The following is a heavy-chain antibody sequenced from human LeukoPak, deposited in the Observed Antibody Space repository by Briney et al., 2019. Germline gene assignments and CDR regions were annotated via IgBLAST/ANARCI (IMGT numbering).Heavy chain of an antibody. CDR3: ARDPPAVSINTYA. J-gene: IGHJ4*02. Sequence: GGSLRLSCVASGFTVGNNYMSWVRQAPGKALEWVSLIFSHGETSYADSVKGRFTISRDNSKNTLYLQMNGLRVEDTAVYYCARDPPAVSINTYAWGQGTLVTVSS. CDR1: GFTVGNNY. D-gene: IGHD2-8*01. V-gene: IGHV3-66*01. CDR2: IFSHGET.